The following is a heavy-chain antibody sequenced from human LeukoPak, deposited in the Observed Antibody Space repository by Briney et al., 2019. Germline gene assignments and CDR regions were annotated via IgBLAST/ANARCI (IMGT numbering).Heavy chain of an antibody. CDR3: ARMAYYYGSGSYYNAPKGYYYYGMDV. D-gene: IGHD3-10*01. V-gene: IGHV4-39*07. CDR2: IYYTGST. J-gene: IGHJ6*02. CDR1: GGSISSTSDY. Sequence: SETLSLTCTVSGGSISSTSDYWGWIRQPPGKGLEWIGNIYYTGSTYYNPSLKSRVTISVDTSKNQFSLKLSSVTAADTAVYYCARMAYYYGSGSYYNAPKGYYYYGMDVWGQGTTVTVSS.